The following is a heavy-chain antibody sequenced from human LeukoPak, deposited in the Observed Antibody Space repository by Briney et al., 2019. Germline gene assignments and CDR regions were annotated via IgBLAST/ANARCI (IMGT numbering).Heavy chain of an antibody. Sequence: PGRSLRLSCAASGFTFSNYGMHWVRQAPGKGLEWVAVIWYDGSNKYYADSVKGRFTISRDNSKNTLYLQMNSLRAEDTAVYYCASSSGYLTSPGELDFWGQGTLVTVSS. CDR2: IWYDGSNK. CDR1: GFTFSNYG. J-gene: IGHJ4*02. D-gene: IGHD5-12*01. CDR3: ASSSGYLTSPGELDF. V-gene: IGHV3-33*08.